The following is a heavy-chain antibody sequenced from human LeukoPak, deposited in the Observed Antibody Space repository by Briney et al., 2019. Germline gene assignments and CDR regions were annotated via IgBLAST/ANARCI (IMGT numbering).Heavy chain of an antibody. J-gene: IGHJ4*02. D-gene: IGHD6-13*01. CDR2: ISYDGNNK. V-gene: IGHV3-30*18. Sequence: GGSLRLSCAASGFTFSSYGMHWVRQAPGKGLEWVAVISYDGNNKYYADSVKGRFTISRDNSQNTVYLQMNSLRGEDTAVYYCAKGLAAAGQRGYFDCWGQGTLVTVSS. CDR3: AKGLAAAGQRGYFDC. CDR1: GFTFSSYG.